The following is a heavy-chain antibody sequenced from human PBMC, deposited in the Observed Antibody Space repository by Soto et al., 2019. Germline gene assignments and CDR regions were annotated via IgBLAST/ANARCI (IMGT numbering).Heavy chain of an antibody. CDR3: ARDLGGYDSQFDY. CDR2: ISAYNGNT. V-gene: IGHV1-18*04. CDR1: GYTFTSYG. J-gene: IGHJ4*02. Sequence: QVQLVQSGAEVKKPGASVKVSCKASGYTFTSYGISWVRQAPGQGLEWMGWISAYNGNTNYAQKLQGRVTMTTDTSTRTAYMELRSLGPDDTAVYYCARDLGGYDSQFDYWGQGTLVTVSS. D-gene: IGHD5-12*01.